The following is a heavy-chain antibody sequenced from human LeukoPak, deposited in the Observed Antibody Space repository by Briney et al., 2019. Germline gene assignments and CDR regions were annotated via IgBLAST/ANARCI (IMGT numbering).Heavy chain of an antibody. Sequence: SETLSLTCTVSGGSISTSSYYWGWIRQPPGKGLECIGNIYYSGSTYYNPSLKSRVTMSVDTSKNQFSLKLSSVTAADTAVYYCARDGNHWEQLPFDYWGQGILVTVSS. CDR1: GGSISTSSYY. D-gene: IGHD1/OR15-1a*01. V-gene: IGHV4-39*07. CDR3: ARDGNHWEQLPFDY. CDR2: IYYSGST. J-gene: IGHJ4*02.